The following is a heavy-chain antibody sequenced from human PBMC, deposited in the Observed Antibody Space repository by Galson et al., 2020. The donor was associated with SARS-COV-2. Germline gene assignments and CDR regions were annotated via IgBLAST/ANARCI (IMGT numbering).Heavy chain of an antibody. CDR3: ATDSRGRAAPSFDY. Sequence: GESLKISCVASGFTFTKAWMSWVRQVPGKGPEWLARVKSKSDGGATYYAAPVEGRFTISRDDSQNTLYLQMNDLKIEDTGLYYCATDSRGRAAPSFDYWGQGTLVAVSS. CDR2: VKSKSDGGAT. CDR1: GFTFTKAW. D-gene: IGHD6-13*01. V-gene: IGHV3-15*01. J-gene: IGHJ4*02.